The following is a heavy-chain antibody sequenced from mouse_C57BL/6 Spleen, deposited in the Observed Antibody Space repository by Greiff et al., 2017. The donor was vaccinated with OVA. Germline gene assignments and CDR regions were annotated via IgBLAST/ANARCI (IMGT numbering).Heavy chain of an antibody. V-gene: IGHV1-61*01. J-gene: IGHJ2*01. D-gene: IGHD2-1*01. Sequence: VQLQQPGAELVRPGSSVKLSCKASGYTFTSYWMDWVKQRPGQGLEWIGNIYPSDSETHYNQKFKDKATLTVDKSSSTAYMQLSSLTSEDSAVYYCARSGGNYRDYVDYWGQGTTLTVSS. CDR3: ARSGGNYRDYVDY. CDR2: IYPSDSET. CDR1: GYTFTSYW.